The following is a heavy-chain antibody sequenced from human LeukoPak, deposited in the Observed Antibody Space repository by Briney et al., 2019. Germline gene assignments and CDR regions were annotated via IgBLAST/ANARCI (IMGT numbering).Heavy chain of an antibody. CDR3: ARGRDPAVRGVPVYFDY. J-gene: IGHJ4*02. V-gene: IGHV4-30-2*01. CDR1: GGSISSGGYY. CDR2: IYHSGST. D-gene: IGHD3-10*01. Sequence: PSETLSLTCAVSGGSISSGGYYWSWIRQPPGKGLEWIGYIYHSGSTYYNPSLKSRVTISVDTSKNQFSLKLSSVTAADTAVYYCARGRDPAVRGVPVYFDYWGQGTLVTVSS.